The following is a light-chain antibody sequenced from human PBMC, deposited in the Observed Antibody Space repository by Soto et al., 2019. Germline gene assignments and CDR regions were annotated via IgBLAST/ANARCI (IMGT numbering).Light chain of an antibody. CDR3: CSYAGSSTSLHVV. CDR1: SSDVGSYNL. V-gene: IGLV2-23*01. CDR2: EGS. Sequence: QSALTQPASVSGSPGQSITISCTGTSSDVGSYNLVSWYQQHPGKAPKLMIYEGSKRPSGVSNRFSGSKSGNTASLTISGLQAEDEADYYCCSYAGSSTSLHVVFGGGTQLTVL. J-gene: IGLJ2*01.